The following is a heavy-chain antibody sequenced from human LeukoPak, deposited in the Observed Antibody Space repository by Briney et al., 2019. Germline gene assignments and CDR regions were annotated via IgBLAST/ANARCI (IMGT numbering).Heavy chain of an antibody. CDR3: ARDRGENYDSSGYYGY. D-gene: IGHD3-22*01. CDR1: GFTFSNYY. V-gene: IGHV3-11*06. J-gene: IGHJ4*02. Sequence: PGGSLRLSCAASGFTFSNYYMSWIRQAPGKGLEWISYISGSSSYANYPDSVKGRFTTSRDNAKKSLYLQMTSLRGEDTAVYYCARDRGENYDSSGYYGYWGQGTLVTVSS. CDR2: ISGSSSYA.